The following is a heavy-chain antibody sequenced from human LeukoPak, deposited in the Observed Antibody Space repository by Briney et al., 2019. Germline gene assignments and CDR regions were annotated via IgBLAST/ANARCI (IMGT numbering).Heavy chain of an antibody. J-gene: IGHJ4*02. V-gene: IGHV3-33*01. CDR2: IWHDGRNK. Sequence: GGSLRLSCAASGFTFSSYGIHWVRQAPGKGLEWVAVIWHDGRNKYHADSVKGRFTISRDNSKNTVLLQMNSLRAEDTAIYYCARDWGSDEAIDYWGQGTLVTVSS. D-gene: IGHD2-21*02. CDR3: ARDWGSDEAIDY. CDR1: GFTFSSYG.